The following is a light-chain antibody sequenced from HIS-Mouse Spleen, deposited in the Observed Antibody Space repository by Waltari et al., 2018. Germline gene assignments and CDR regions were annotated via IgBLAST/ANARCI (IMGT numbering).Light chain of an antibody. J-gene: IGKJ1*01. CDR3: QQYGSSRRT. CDR1: QRVSSSY. V-gene: IGKV3-20*01. CDR2: GAS. Sequence: EIVLTQSPGTLSLSPGERATLSCRASQRVSSSYLAWYQQKPGQAPRLLIYGASSRATGIPDRFSGSGSGTDFTITISRLEPEDFAVYYCQQYGSSRRTFGQGTKVEIK.